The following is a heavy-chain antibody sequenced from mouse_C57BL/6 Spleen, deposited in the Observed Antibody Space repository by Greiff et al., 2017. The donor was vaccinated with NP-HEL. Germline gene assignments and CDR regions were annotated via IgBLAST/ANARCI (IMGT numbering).Heavy chain of an antibody. J-gene: IGHJ4*01. V-gene: IGHV2-5*01. D-gene: IGHD2-1*01. CDR1: GFSLTSYG. CDR3: AKTLIYYGNYYYAMDY. CDR2: IWRGGST. Sequence: VKLMESGPGLVQPSQSLSITCTVSGFSLTSYGVHWVRQSPGKGLEWLGVIWRGGSTDYNAAFMSRLSITKDNSKSQVFFKMNSLQADDTAIYYCAKTLIYYGNYYYAMDYWGQGTSVTVSS.